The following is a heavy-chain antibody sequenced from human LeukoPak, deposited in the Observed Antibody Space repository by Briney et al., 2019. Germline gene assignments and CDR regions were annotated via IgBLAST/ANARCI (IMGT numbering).Heavy chain of an antibody. CDR3: ARRGKNSSGYHRYFDY. CDR2: IYYSGST. V-gene: IGHV4-59*08. J-gene: IGHJ4*02. Sequence: SETLSLTCTVSGGSISSYYWSWIRQPPGKGLEWIGYIYYSGSTNYNPSLKSRVTISVDTSKNQFSLKLSSVTAADTAVYYCARRGKNSSGYHRYFDYWGQGTLVTVSS. CDR1: GGSISSYY. D-gene: IGHD3-22*01.